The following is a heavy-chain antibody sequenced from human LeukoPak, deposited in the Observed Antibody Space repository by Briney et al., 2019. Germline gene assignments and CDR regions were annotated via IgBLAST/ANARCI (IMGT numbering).Heavy chain of an antibody. CDR1: GFTFSDYY. CDR2: ISSSGSTI. J-gene: IGHJ4*02. CDR3: ARQGTAAGTGGRDSGY. V-gene: IGHV3-11*04. D-gene: IGHD6-13*01. Sequence: GGSLRLSCAASGFTFSDYYMSWIRQAPGKGLEWVSYISSSGSTIYYADSVKGRFTISRDNSKNTLYLQMNSLRAEDTAVYYCARQGTAAGTGGRDSGYWGQGTLVTVSS.